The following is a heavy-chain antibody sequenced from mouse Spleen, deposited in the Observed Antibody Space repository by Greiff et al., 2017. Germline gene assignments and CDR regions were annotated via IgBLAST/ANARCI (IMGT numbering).Heavy chain of an antibody. J-gene: IGHJ1*01. Sequence: QVQLQQSGAELVKPGASVKISCKASGYAFSSYWMNWVKQRPGKGLEWIGQIYPGDGDTNYNGKFKGKATLTADKSSSTAYMQLSSLTSEDSAVYFCARLHYYGSSHWYFDVWGAGTTVTVSS. CDR3: ARLHYYGSSHWYFDV. D-gene: IGHD1-1*01. CDR1: GYAFSSYW. CDR2: IYPGDGDT. V-gene: IGHV1-80*01.